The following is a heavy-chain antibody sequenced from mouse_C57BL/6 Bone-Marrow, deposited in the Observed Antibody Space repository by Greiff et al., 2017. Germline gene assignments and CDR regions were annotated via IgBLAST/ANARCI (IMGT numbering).Heavy chain of an antibody. CDR2: IDPENGDT. CDR3: TTPLYYGSSSFAY. J-gene: IGHJ3*01. D-gene: IGHD1-1*01. Sequence: EVQLVESGAELVRPGASVKLSCTASGFNIKDDYMHWVKQRPEQGLEWIGWIDPENGDTEYASKFPGKATLTADTSSNTAYLQLSSLTSEDTAVYYCTTPLYYGSSSFAYWGQGTLVTVSA. V-gene: IGHV14-4*01. CDR1: GFNIKDDY.